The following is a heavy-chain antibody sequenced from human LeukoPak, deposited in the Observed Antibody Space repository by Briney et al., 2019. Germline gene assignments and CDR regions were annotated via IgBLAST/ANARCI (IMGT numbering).Heavy chain of an antibody. CDR3: ARLSTGTMNAVDY. CDR1: GGSISSGGYY. Sequence: SETLSLTCTVSGGSISSGGYYWSWIRQHPGKGLGWIGYIYYSGSTYYSPSLKSRVIISVDTSKNQFSLKLSSVTAADTAVYFCARLSTGTMNAVDYWGKGTLVTVSS. J-gene: IGHJ4*02. D-gene: IGHD4-17*01. CDR2: IYYSGST. V-gene: IGHV4-31*03.